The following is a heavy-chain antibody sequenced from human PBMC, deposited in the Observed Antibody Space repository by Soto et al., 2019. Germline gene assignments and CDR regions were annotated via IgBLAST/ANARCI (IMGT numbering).Heavy chain of an antibody. J-gene: IGHJ4*02. D-gene: IGHD6-6*01. CDR3: TKGSGGSSSVGMDY. Sequence: GGSLRLSCAGSGFIFKNYALNWVRQAPGKGLEWVASITRDGYNKYYADSVKGRFTISRDNSRDTLSLQMTALRTEDSSIYYCTKGSGGSSSVGMDYWGQGTRVTVSS. CDR2: ITRDGYNK. V-gene: IGHV3-30*04. CDR1: GFIFKNYA.